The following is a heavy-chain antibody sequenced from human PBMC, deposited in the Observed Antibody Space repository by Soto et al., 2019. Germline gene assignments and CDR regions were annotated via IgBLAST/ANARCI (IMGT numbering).Heavy chain of an antibody. Sequence: GGSLRLSCAASGFTFTRYSMNWVRQAPGKGLEWVSSISSTTNYIYYGDSMKGRFTISRDNAKNSLYLEMNSLRAEDTAVYYCARESEDLTSNFDYWGHGTLVTVSS. V-gene: IGHV3-21*06. CDR2: ISSTTNYI. CDR1: GFTFTRYS. J-gene: IGHJ4*01. CDR3: ARESEDLTSNFDY.